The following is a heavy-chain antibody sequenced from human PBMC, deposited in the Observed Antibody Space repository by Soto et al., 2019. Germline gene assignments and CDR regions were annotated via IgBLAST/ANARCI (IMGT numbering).Heavy chain of an antibody. CDR3: ARARDSSGLDFDI. Sequence: PSETLSLTCTVSGGSISSGGYHCNWIRQRPGQGLEWIGYVFYSGSTYYNPSLKSRLSMSVDTSKNQFSLKLRSVTAADTAVYYCARARDSSGLDFDIWGQGTMVT. CDR2: VFYSGST. V-gene: IGHV4-31*03. J-gene: IGHJ3*02. CDR1: GGSISSGGYH. D-gene: IGHD3-22*01.